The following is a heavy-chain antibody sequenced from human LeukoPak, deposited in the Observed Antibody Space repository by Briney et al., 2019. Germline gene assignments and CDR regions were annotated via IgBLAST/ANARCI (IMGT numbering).Heavy chain of an antibody. Sequence: PSETLCLTCAVYGGSFSGFYWSWIRQPPGKGLEWIGEINHSGSTNYNPSLKSRVTISVDTSKNQFSLKLSSVTAADTAVYYCARGRPSRTRFGELLCFDYWGQGTLVTVSS. D-gene: IGHD3-10*01. CDR2: INHSGST. J-gene: IGHJ4*02. CDR1: GGSFSGFY. V-gene: IGHV4-34*01. CDR3: ARGRPSRTRFGELLCFDY.